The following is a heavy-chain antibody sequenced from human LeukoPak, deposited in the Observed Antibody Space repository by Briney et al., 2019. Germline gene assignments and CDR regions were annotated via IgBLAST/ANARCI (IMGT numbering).Heavy chain of an antibody. CDR3: TRVFGNYVDYYYMDV. CDR1: GFTFCEYP. V-gene: IGHV3-49*04. CDR2: IGSKAYGGTT. D-gene: IGHD4-11*01. J-gene: IGHJ6*03. Sequence: GGSLRLSCTASGFTFCEYPMSGVRQAPGTGLEGVGFIGSKAYGGTTEYAASVKGRFTISRDDSKSIAYLQMNSLKTEDTAVYYCTRVFGNYVDYYYMDVWGKGTTVTVSS.